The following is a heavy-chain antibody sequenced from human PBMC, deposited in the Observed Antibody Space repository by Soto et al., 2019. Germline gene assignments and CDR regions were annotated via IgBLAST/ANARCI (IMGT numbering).Heavy chain of an antibody. CDR3: ARQVLQAPHYGMDV. V-gene: IGHV5-51*01. CDR1: GYSFSNYW. J-gene: IGHJ6*02. Sequence: ESLKISCRTSGYSFSNYWIGWVRQMPGKGLEWMGIVYPGDSDTRYSPSFQGQVTISADKSISTAYLQWSSLKASDTAMYYCARQVLQAPHYGMDVWGQGTTVTVSS. D-gene: IGHD2-15*01. CDR2: VYPGDSDT.